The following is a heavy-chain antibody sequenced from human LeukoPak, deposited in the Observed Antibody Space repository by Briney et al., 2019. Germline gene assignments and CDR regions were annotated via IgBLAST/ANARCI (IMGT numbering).Heavy chain of an antibody. V-gene: IGHV4-34*01. CDR2: INNSGST. J-gene: IGHJ3*02. CDR3: ARGPGGYCSGGSCYGNAFDI. CDR1: GGSFSGYY. Sequence: SETLSLTRAVYGGSFSGYYWSWIRQPPGKGLEWIGEINNSGSTNYNPSLKSRVTISVDTSKNQFSLKLSSVTAADTAVYYCARGPGGYCSGGSCYGNAFDIWGQGTMVTVSS. D-gene: IGHD2-15*01.